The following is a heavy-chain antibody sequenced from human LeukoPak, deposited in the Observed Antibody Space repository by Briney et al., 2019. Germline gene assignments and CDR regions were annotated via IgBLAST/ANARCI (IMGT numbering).Heavy chain of an antibody. D-gene: IGHD5-24*01. CDR2: IYYSGST. CDR1: GGSISSYY. V-gene: IGHV4-59*01. Sequence: PSETLPLTCTVSGGSISSYYWSWIRQPPGKGLEWIGYIYYSGSTNYNPSLKSRVTISVDTSKNQFSLKLSSVTAADTAVYYCARASQLRVYYFDYWGQGTLVTVSS. J-gene: IGHJ4*02. CDR3: ARASQLRVYYFDY.